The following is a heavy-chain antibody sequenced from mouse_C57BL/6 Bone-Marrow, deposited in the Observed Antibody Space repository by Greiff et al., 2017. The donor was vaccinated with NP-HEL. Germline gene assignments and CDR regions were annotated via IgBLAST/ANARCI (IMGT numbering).Heavy chain of an antibody. V-gene: IGHV1-64*01. J-gene: IGHJ4*01. Sequence: QVQLQQPGAELVKPGASVKLSCKASGYTFTSYWMHWVKQRPGQGLEWIGMIHPNSGSTNYNEKFKSKATLTVDKSSSTAYMQLSSLTSEDSAVYYCARALYYSNLYYAMDYWGQGTSVTVSS. CDR3: ARALYYSNLYYAMDY. CDR2: IHPNSGST. D-gene: IGHD2-5*01. CDR1: GYTFTSYW.